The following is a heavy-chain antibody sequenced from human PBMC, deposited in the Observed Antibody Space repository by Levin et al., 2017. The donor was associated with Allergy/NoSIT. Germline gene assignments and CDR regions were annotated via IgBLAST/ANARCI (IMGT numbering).Heavy chain of an antibody. D-gene: IGHD1-26*01. CDR3: ARAGKVGATSLDV. CDR1: GDSLNSGSNS. J-gene: IGHJ6*02. V-gene: IGHV4-30-2*01. Sequence: NPSETLSLTCDVSGDSLNSGSNSWNWIRQPPGKGLEWIGNIYYGSTYYNPSLRSRVTISVDTSKNQFSLRLSSVTAADTAMYFCARAGKVGATSLDVWGQGTAVTVSS. CDR2: IYYGST.